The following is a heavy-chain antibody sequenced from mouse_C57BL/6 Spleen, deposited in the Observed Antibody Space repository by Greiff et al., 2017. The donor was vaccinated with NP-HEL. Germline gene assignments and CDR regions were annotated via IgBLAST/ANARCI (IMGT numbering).Heavy chain of an antibody. J-gene: IGHJ2*01. CDR3: ARFGGGYYGVDY. CDR1: GYTFTDYY. D-gene: IGHD2-3*01. CDR2: INPNNGGT. Sequence: EVQLQQSGPELVKPGASVKISCKASGYTFTDYYMNWVKQSHGKSLEWIGDINPNNGGTSYNQKFKGKATLTVDKSSSTAYMELRSLTSEDSAVYYCARFGGGYYGVDYWGQGTTLTVSS. V-gene: IGHV1-26*01.